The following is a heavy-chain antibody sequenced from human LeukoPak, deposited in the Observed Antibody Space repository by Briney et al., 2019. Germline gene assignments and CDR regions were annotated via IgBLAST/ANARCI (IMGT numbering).Heavy chain of an antibody. CDR1: GFTFDDYA. CDR2: ISSSRSYI. J-gene: IGHJ6*03. D-gene: IGHD3-16*02. V-gene: IGHV3-21*01. CDR3: ARDWPYVWGSYRSPRGYYYMDV. Sequence: GGSLRLSCAASGFTFDDYAMHWVRQAPGKGLEWVSSISSSRSYIYYADSVKGRFTISRDNAKNSLYLQMNSLRAEDTAVYYCARDWPYVWGSYRSPRGYYYMDVWGKGTTVTVSS.